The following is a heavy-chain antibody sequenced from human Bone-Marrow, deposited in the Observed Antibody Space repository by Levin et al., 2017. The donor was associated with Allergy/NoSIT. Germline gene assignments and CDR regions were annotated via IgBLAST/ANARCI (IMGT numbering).Heavy chain of an antibody. CDR3: ANSRVADLSRSFDY. V-gene: IGHV3-23*01. J-gene: IGHJ4*02. CDR2: ISGSGGST. Sequence: RGESLKISCAASGFTFSSYAMSWVRQAPGKGLEWVSAISGSGGSTYYADSVKGRFTISRDNSKNTLYLQMNSLRAEDTAVYYCANSRVADLSRSFDYWGQGTLVTVSS. D-gene: IGHD2-15*01. CDR1: GFTFSSYA.